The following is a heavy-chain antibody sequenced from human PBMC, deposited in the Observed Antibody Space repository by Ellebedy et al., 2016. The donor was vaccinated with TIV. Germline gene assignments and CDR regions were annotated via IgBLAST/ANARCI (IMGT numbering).Heavy chain of an antibody. CDR2: ISSSSSYI. J-gene: IGHJ4*02. CDR1: GFTFSSYS. D-gene: IGHD5-24*01. CDR3: ARDFEMAAYLDY. Sequence: GGSLRLSCAASGFTFSSYSMNWVRQAPGKGLEWVSSISSSSSYIYYADSMKGRFTISRDNSKNTLYLQMNSLRAEDTAVYYCARDFEMAAYLDYWGQGTLVTVSS. V-gene: IGHV3-21*01.